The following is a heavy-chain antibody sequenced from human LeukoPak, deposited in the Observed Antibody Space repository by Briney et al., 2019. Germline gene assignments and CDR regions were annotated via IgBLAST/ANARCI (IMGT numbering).Heavy chain of an antibody. J-gene: IGHJ5*02. Sequence: PSETLSLTCTVSGGSISSYYWSWIRQPPGKGLEWIGFIYYSGSTNYNPSLKSRVTISVDTSKNQFFLNLRSVTAADTAVYYCARVPRIEAGATGDWFDPWGQGTVVTVSP. CDR2: IYYSGST. CDR3: ARVPRIEAGATGDWFDP. V-gene: IGHV4-59*01. D-gene: IGHD6-13*01. CDR1: GGSISSYY.